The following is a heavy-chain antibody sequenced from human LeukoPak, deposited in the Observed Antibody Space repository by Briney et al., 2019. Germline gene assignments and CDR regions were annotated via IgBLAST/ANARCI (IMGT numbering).Heavy chain of an antibody. V-gene: IGHV4-39*01. J-gene: IGHJ6*03. Sequence: SETLSLTCTVSGGSISSSNYYWGWIRQPPGQGLEWIGSIDNSGYTYKNPSVESRVTISVDTSKNQFSLKLSSVTAADTAVYYCARQVTILTPNYYYYMDVWGKGTTVTISS. D-gene: IGHD3-9*01. CDR2: IDNSGYT. CDR1: GGSISSSNYY. CDR3: ARQVTILTPNYYYYMDV.